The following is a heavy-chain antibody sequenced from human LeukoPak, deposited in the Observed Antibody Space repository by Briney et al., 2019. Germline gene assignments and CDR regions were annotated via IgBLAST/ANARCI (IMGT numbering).Heavy chain of an antibody. Sequence: KTGGSLRLSCAASGFTFSDYYMSWIRQAPGKGLEGVSYISSSGSTIYYADSVKGRFTISRDNAKNSLYLQMNSLRAEDTAVYYCARARRDMDYYYYYMDVWGKGTTVTVSS. V-gene: IGHV3-11*01. CDR2: ISSSGSTI. CDR1: GFTFSDYY. CDR3: ARARRDMDYYYYYMDV. J-gene: IGHJ6*03.